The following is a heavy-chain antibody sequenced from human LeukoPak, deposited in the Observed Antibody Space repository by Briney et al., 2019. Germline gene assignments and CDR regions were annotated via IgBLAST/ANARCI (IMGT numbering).Heavy chain of an antibody. CDR3: ASGGFGSGWYLGQDAFDI. CDR2: IYYSGST. J-gene: IGHJ3*02. Sequence: PSETLSLTCTVSGGSISSSSYYWGWVRQPPGNGLEWIGSIYYSGSTYYNPSLKSRVTISVDTSKNQFSLKLSSVTAADTAVYYCASGGFGSGWYLGQDAFDIGGERRMVTVS. CDR1: GGSISSSSYY. D-gene: IGHD6-19*01. V-gene: IGHV4-39*07.